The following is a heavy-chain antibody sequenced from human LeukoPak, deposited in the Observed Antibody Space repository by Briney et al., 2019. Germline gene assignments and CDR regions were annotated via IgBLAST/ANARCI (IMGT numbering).Heavy chain of an antibody. CDR2: IYYSGST. J-gene: IGHJ4*02. Sequence: SETLSLTCTVSGGSISSHYWSWIRQPPGKGLEWIGYIYYSGSTNYNPSLKSRVTISVDTSKNQFSLKLSSVTAADTAVYYCAGQGRMLSAFDYWGQGTLVTVSS. CDR1: GGSISSHY. V-gene: IGHV4-59*08. D-gene: IGHD2-8*01. CDR3: AGQGRMLSAFDY.